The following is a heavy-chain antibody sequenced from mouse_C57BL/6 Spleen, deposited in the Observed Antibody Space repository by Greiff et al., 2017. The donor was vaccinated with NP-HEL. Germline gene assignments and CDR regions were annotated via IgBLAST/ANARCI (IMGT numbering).Heavy chain of an antibody. CDR1: GYTFTSYW. CDR2: IDPSDSYT. CDR3: ARGTGSDWYFDV. D-gene: IGHD4-1*01. V-gene: IGHV1-59*01. J-gene: IGHJ1*03. Sequence: QVHVKQPGAELVRPGTSVKLSCKASGYTFTSYWMHWVKQRPGQGLEWIGVIDPSDSYTNYNQKFKGKATLTVDTSSSTAYMQLSSLTSEDSAVYYCARGTGSDWYFDVWGTGTTVTVSS.